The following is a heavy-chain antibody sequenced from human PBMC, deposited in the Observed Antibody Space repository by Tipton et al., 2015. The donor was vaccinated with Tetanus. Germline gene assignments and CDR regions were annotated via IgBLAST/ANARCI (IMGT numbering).Heavy chain of an antibody. CDR3: ARGTDAYKSGNY. J-gene: IGHJ4*01. V-gene: IGHV4-34*01. D-gene: IGHD5-24*01. CDR2: IHPSGTT. Sequence: TLSLTCTVSGASISDYYWSWIRQPPGKGLEWIGEIHPSGTTDYNPSLKSRVIISVDTSKNQFSLKLSSVTAADSALYFCARGTDAYKSGNYWGQGTLVTVSS. CDR1: GASISDYY.